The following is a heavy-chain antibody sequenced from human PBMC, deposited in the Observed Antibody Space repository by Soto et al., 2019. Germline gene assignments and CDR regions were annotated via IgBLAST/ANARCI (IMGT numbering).Heavy chain of an antibody. V-gene: IGHV4-59*01. CDR3: ARNSPPMVRCSSTSCYSNYFDY. D-gene: IGHD2-2*01. CDR2: IYYSGST. Sequence: SETLSLTCTVSGGSISSYYWSWIRQPPGKGLEWIGYIYYSGSTNYNPSIKSRVTISVDTSKNQFSLKLSSVTAADTAVYYCARNSPPMVRCSSTSCYSNYFDYWGQGTLVTVSS. CDR1: GGSISSYY. J-gene: IGHJ4*02.